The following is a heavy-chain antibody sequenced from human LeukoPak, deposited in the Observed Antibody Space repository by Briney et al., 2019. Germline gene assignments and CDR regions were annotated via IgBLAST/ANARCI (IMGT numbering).Heavy chain of an antibody. J-gene: IGHJ4*02. D-gene: IGHD3-3*01. CDR2: INHSGST. CDR1: GGSFSGYY. V-gene: IGHV4-34*01. CDR3: ARRGSGYYRGQYYFDY. Sequence: PSETLSLTCAVYGGSFSGYYWSWIRQPPGKGLEWIGEINHSGSTNYNPSLKSRVTISVDTSKNQFSLKLSSVTAADTAVYYCARRGSGYYRGQYYFDYWGQGTLVTVSS.